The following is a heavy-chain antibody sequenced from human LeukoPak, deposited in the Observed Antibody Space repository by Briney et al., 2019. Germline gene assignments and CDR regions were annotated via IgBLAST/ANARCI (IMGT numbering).Heavy chain of an antibody. CDR1: GYTFTGYY. CDR2: INPNSGGT. CDR3: ARSGSGSYRWFDP. D-gene: IGHD3-10*01. J-gene: IGHJ5*02. Sequence: ASVKVSCKASGYTFTGYYMHWVRQAPGQGLEWMGWINPNSGGTNYAQKFQGRVTMTRDTSISTAYMELSGLRSDDTAVYYCARSGSGSYRWFDPWGQGTLVTVSS. V-gene: IGHV1-2*02.